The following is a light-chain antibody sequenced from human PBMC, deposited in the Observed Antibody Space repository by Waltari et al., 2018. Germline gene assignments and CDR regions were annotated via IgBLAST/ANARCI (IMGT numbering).Light chain of an antibody. Sequence: EIVLTQSPGTLSLSPGEGATLSCRTSQTIRTTYLAWYQQKPGNAPTLLIYGTFSSATGIPDSFTGSGSGTDFSLTISSLEPEDFATYYCQQYDISPLTFGGGTKVEIK. CDR2: GTF. CDR1: QTIRTTY. J-gene: IGKJ4*01. CDR3: QQYDISPLT. V-gene: IGKV3-20*01.